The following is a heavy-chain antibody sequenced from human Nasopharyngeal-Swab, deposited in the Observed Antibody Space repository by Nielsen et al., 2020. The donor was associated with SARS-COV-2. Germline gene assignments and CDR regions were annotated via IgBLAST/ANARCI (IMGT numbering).Heavy chain of an antibody. CDR1: GFTFSSYA. CDR2: ISSNGGST. V-gene: IGHV3-64D*08. J-gene: IGHJ3*02. Sequence: GESLKISCSASGFTFSSYAMHWVRQAPGKGLEYVSAISSNGGSTYYADSVKGRFTISKNTLYLQMSSLRAEDTAVYYCVREVGATTYLMPFDIWGQGTMVTVSS. CDR3: VREVGATTYLMPFDI. D-gene: IGHD1-26*01.